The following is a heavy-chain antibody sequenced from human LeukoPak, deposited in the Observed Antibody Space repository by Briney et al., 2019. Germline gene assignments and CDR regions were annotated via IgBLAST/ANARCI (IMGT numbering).Heavy chain of an antibody. J-gene: IGHJ4*02. CDR1: GGSISSSSYY. Sequence: PSETLSLTCTVSGGSISSSSYYWGWIRQPPGKGLEWIGSIYYSGSTNYNPSLKSRVTISVDTSKNQFSLKLSSVTAADTAVYYCARVAAAGLDYWGQGTLVTVSS. CDR3: ARVAAAGLDY. CDR2: IYYSGST. D-gene: IGHD6-13*01. V-gene: IGHV4-39*07.